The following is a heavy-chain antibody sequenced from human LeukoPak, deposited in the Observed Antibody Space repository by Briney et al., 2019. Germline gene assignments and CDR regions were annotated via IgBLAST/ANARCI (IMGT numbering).Heavy chain of an antibody. D-gene: IGHD3-22*01. CDR2: ISSSSSYI. J-gene: IGHJ4*02. Sequence: GGSLRLSCAASGFTFSSYSMNWVRQAPGKGLEWVSSISSSSSYIYYADSVKGRFTISRDNAKNSLYLQMNSLRAEDTAVYYYARAFNYDSSGYKPLYYFDYWGQGTLVTVSS. CDR3: ARAFNYDSSGYKPLYYFDY. V-gene: IGHV3-21*01. CDR1: GFTFSSYS.